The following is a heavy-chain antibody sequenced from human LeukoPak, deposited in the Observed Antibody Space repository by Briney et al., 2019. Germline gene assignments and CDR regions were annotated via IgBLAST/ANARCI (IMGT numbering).Heavy chain of an antibody. CDR1: GGSFSGYY. V-gene: IGHV4-59*01. D-gene: IGHD3-10*01. CDR2: IHYSGST. Sequence: NPSETLSLTCAVYGGSFSGYYWSWIRQPPGKGLEWIGYIHYSGSTNYNPSLKSRVTISVDTSRNQFSLKLSSVTAADTAVYYCATTYGSAFDPWGQGTLVTVSS. CDR3: ATTYGSAFDP. J-gene: IGHJ5*02.